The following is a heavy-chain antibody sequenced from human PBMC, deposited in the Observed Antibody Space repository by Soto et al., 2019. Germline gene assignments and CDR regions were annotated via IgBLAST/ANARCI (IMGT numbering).Heavy chain of an antibody. CDR2: ILPVFGAT. J-gene: IGHJ5*02. V-gene: IGHV1-69*06. CDR3: ARVEARAAAGKGGWFDP. CDR1: GGTFSTYP. D-gene: IGHD6-13*01. Sequence: GASVKVSCKASGGTFSTYPINWVRQVPGQGLEWMGEILPVFGATTYAQRFQGRLTITADTSTSTGYMELSRLTSDDTAVYFCARVEARAAAGKGGWFDPWGQGTLVTVSS.